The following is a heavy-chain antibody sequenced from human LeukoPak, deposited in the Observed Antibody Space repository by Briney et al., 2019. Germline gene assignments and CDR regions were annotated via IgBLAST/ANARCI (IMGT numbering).Heavy chain of an antibody. CDR2: IYPGDSDT. Sequence: GESLKISRKGSGYSFTSYWIGRVRQMPGKGLEWMGIIYPGDSDTRYSPALRGQVTTSADKSISTAHQQWSSLKAADTAMYYCARHEPEFDSSWFYYFDYWGQGTLVTVSS. CDR1: GYSFTSYW. CDR3: ARHEPEFDSSWFYYFDY. V-gene: IGHV5-51*01. D-gene: IGHD6-13*01. J-gene: IGHJ4*02.